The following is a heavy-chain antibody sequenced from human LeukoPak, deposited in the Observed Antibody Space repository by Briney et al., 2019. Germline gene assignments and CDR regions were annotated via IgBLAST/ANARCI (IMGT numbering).Heavy chain of an antibody. CDR1: GGSISSGSYY. Sequence: SETLSLTCTVSGGSISSGSYYWSWIRQPAGKGLEWIGRIYTSGSTNYNPSLKSRVTISVDTSKNQFSLKLSSVIAADTAVYYCARNSGSYYLASAVDIWGQGTMVTVSS. CDR3: ARNSGSYYLASAVDI. CDR2: IYTSGST. J-gene: IGHJ3*02. D-gene: IGHD1-26*01. V-gene: IGHV4-61*02.